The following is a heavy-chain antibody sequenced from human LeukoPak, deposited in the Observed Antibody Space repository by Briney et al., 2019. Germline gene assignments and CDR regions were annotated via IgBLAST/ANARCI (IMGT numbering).Heavy chain of an antibody. CDR3: TRALGGSSGWYYFDY. V-gene: IGHV3-21*03. Sequence: GGSLRLSCAASGFTFSSYSMNWVRQAPGKGLEWVSSISSSSSYIYYADSVKGRFTISRDNAKNSLYLQMNSLRAEDTAVYYCTRALGGSSGWYYFDYWGQGTLVTVSS. J-gene: IGHJ4*02. CDR2: ISSSSSYI. D-gene: IGHD6-19*01. CDR1: GFTFSSYS.